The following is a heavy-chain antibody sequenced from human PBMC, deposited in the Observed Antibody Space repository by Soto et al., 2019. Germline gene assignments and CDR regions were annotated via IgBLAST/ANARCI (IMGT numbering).Heavy chain of an antibody. CDR3: VQSRCGGDCLQSYSSHSYYGLDV. Sequence: QITLKESGPTLVKPTQTLTLTCSFSGFSLSTTGVGVGWIRQPPGKALEWLALIYWDDDKRYNPSLNSRLTITKDTSKNQEVLAMTNMDPVDTATYYCVQSRCGGDCLQSYSSHSYYGLDVWGQGTTVTVSS. CDR2: IYWDDDK. J-gene: IGHJ6*02. CDR1: GFSLSTTGVG. V-gene: IGHV2-5*02. D-gene: IGHD2-21*02.